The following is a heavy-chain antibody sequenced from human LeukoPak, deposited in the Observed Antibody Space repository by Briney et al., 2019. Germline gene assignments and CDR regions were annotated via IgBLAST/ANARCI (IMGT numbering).Heavy chain of an antibody. J-gene: IGHJ6*03. CDR2: ISSSSSTI. CDR1: GFTFSSYS. D-gene: IGHD1-26*01. V-gene: IGHV3-48*04. Sequence: GGSLRLSCAAPGFTFSSYSMSWVRQGPGKGLERVSYISSSSSTIYDADAVKGRFTISRYNAKNSLYLQMNSMRAEDTAVYYCARDSAPYYYYMDVWGKGTTVTVSS. CDR3: ARDSAPYYYYMDV.